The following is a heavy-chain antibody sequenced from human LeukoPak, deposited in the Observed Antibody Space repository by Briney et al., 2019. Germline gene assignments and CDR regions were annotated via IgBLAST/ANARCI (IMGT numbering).Heavy chain of an antibody. J-gene: IGHJ4*02. CDR3: AWRGGATTVTTSEFDY. V-gene: IGHV1-69*04. CDR1: GGTFSSYA. D-gene: IGHD4-17*01. Sequence: ASVKVSCKASGGTFSSYAISWVRQAPGQGLEWMGRIIPILGIANYAQKFQGRVTITADKSTSTAYMELSSLRSEDTAVYYCAWRGGATTVTTSEFDYWGQGSLVTVSS. CDR2: IIPILGIA.